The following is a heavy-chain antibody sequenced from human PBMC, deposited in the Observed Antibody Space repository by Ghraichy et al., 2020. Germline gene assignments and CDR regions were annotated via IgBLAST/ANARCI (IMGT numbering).Heavy chain of an antibody. CDR2: ISGSGGST. CDR1: GFTFSSYA. Sequence: GESLNISCAASGFTFSSYAMGWVRQAPGKGLEWVSAISGSGGSTYYADSVKGRFTISRDNSKNTLYLQMNSLRAEDTAVYYCAKDYVTYDSSGLTFDYWGQGTLVTVSS. CDR3: AKDYVTYDSSGLTFDY. V-gene: IGHV3-23*01. D-gene: IGHD3-22*01. J-gene: IGHJ4*02.